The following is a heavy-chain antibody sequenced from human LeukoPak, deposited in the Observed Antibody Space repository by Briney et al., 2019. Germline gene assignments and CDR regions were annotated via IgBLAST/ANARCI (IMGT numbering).Heavy chain of an antibody. Sequence: SVKVSCNPSGGTFSSYAISWVRQAPGQGLEWMGGIIPIFGTANYAQKFQSRVTITADESTSTAYMELSSLRSEDTAVYYCARDRAVGATTRFDYWGQGTLVTVSS. J-gene: IGHJ4*02. V-gene: IGHV1-69*01. CDR2: IIPIFGTA. CDR3: ARDRAVGATTRFDY. D-gene: IGHD1-26*01. CDR1: GGTFSSYA.